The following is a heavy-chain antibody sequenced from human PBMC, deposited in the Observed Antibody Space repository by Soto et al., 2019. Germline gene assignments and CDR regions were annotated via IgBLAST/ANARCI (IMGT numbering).Heavy chain of an antibody. CDR2: IIPIFGTA. V-gene: IGHV1-69*01. Sequence: QVQLVQSGAEVKKPGSSVKVSCKASGGTFSSYAISWVRQAPGQGLEWMGGIIPIFGTANYAQKFQGRVTITADESTSTAYMELSSLRSEDTTVYYCASYEMATTRAGAFDYWGQGTLVTVSS. CDR1: GGTFSSYA. CDR3: ASYEMATTRAGAFDY. D-gene: IGHD5-12*01. J-gene: IGHJ4*02.